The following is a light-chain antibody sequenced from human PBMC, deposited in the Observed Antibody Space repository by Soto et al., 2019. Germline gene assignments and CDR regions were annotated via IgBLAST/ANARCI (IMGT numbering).Light chain of an antibody. CDR1: QSVSNNY. V-gene: IGKV3-20*01. CDR3: QQYGSPPPYT. Sequence: EVVLMQSPGTLSLSPGERATLSCRASQSVSNNYLAWYQQKPGQGPRLLTFGSSDRATGIPDRFSGSGSGTDFTLTISRLEPEDFAVYYCQQYGSPPPYTFGQGTKLEIK. CDR2: GSS. J-gene: IGKJ2*01.